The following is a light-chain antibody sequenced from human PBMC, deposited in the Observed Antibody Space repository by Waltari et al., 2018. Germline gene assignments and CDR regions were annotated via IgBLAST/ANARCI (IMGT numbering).Light chain of an antibody. CDR3: QQLDTYPFT. V-gene: IGKV1-9*01. Sequence: DLQLTQSPSFLSASIGDIVTITCPPSRGISTFLAWYQQKPGKAPNLLIYAASTLESGVPSRFSGSGSGTDFTLTISSLQPEDLATYYCQQLDTYPFTFGPGTKVGVK. CDR2: AAS. J-gene: IGKJ3*01. CDR1: RGISTF.